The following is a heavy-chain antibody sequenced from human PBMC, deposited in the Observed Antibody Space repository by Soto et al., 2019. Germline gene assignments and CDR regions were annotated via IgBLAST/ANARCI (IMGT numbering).Heavy chain of an antibody. Sequence: EVQLLESGGGLVQPGGSLRLSCAASGFTFSSHAMTWVRQAPGKGLEWVSGISSGGASTYYADSVKGRFTVSRDKSKNTLLLQMNSLRAEDTALYYCARIPPASNSYDITDFQWYFVLWGRGTLVTVSS. CDR1: GFTFSSHA. V-gene: IGHV3-23*01. CDR3: ARIPPASNSYDITDFQWYFVL. J-gene: IGHJ2*01. CDR2: ISSGGAST. D-gene: IGHD3-22*01.